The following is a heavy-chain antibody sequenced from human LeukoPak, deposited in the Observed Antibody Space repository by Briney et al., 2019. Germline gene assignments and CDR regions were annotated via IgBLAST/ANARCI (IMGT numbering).Heavy chain of an antibody. CDR2: IRYDGSNK. J-gene: IGHJ4*02. CDR1: GFTFDDYG. Sequence: GGSLRLSCAASGFTFDDYGMHWVRQAPGKGLEWVAFIRYDGSNKYYADSVKGRFTISRDNSKNTLYLQMNSLRAEDTAVYYCAASGHSGSYYFFDYWGQGTLVTVSS. V-gene: IGHV3-30*02. D-gene: IGHD3-10*01. CDR3: AASGHSGSYYFFDY.